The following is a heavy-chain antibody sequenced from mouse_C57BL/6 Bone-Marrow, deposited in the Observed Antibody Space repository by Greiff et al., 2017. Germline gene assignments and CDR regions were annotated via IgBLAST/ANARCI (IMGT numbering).Heavy chain of an antibody. CDR1: EYEFPSHD. D-gene: IGHD2-3*01. CDR3: ARLYDGGYFDV. J-gene: IGHJ1*03. Sequence: EVKLMESGGGLVQPGESLKLSCESNEYEFPSHDMSWVRKTPEKRLELVAAINSDGGSTYHPDTMERRFIISRDNTKKTLYLQMSSLRSEDTALYYCARLYDGGYFDVWGTGTTVTVSS. CDR2: INSDGGST. V-gene: IGHV5-2*01.